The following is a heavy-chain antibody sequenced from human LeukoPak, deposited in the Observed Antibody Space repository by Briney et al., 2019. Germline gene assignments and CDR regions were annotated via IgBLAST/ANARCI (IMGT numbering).Heavy chain of an antibody. Sequence: PGGSLRLSCAACGFTFSSYAMSWVRQAPGKGLEWVSAISGSGGSTYYADSVKGRFTISRDNSKNTLYLQMNSLRAEDTAVYYCAKVIWGVNGYFDYWGQGTLVTVSS. CDR1: GFTFSSYA. CDR3: AKVIWGVNGYFDY. CDR2: ISGSGGST. D-gene: IGHD2-8*01. J-gene: IGHJ4*02. V-gene: IGHV3-23*01.